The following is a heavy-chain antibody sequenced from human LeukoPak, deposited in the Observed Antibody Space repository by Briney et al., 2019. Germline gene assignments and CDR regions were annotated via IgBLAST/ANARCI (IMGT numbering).Heavy chain of an antibody. V-gene: IGHV3-23*01. D-gene: IGHD5-18*01. Sequence: GGSLRLSCAASGFTFSSYAMSWVRQAPGKGLEWVSAISGSGGSTYYADSVKGRFTISRDNSKNTLSLQMNGLRAEDTAIYYCARVGTYTYGSPVDHWGQGTLVTVSS. CDR2: ISGSGGST. J-gene: IGHJ4*02. CDR1: GFTFSSYA. CDR3: ARVGTYTYGSPVDH.